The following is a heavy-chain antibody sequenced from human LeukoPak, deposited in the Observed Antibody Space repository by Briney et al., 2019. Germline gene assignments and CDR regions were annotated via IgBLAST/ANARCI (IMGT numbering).Heavy chain of an antibody. CDR2: ISYSGST. CDR1: GVSINSNYYY. V-gene: IGHV4-61*05. J-gene: IGHJ2*01. Sequence: SETLSLTCTVSGVSINSNYYYWGWIRQSPGKGLEWVGYISYSGSTYYNPSLKSRVTISVDTSKNQFSLKLSSVTAADTAVYYCARETRTVTTEWYFDLWGRGTLVTVSS. CDR3: ARETRTVTTEWYFDL. D-gene: IGHD4-17*01.